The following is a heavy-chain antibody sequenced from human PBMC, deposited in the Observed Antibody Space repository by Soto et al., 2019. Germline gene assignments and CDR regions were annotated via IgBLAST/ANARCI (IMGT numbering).Heavy chain of an antibody. Sequence: PGGSLRLSCAASGFTFSSYGMHWVRQAPGKGLEWVAVISYDGSNKYYADSVKGRFTISRDNSKNTLYLQMNSLRAEDTAVYYCSKDEEDGLDFWGQGTLVTVSA. V-gene: IGHV3-30*18. J-gene: IGHJ4*02. CDR2: ISYDGSNK. CDR3: SKDEEDGLDF. D-gene: IGHD2-15*01. CDR1: GFTFSSYG.